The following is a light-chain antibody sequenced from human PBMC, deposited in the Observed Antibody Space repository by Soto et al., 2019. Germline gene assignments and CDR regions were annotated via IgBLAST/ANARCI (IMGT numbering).Light chain of an antibody. CDR2: AAS. J-gene: IGKJ2*01. Sequence: DIQMTQSPSSLSASVGDRVTITCRPRQRISSYLNWYQQKPGKAPKLLLYAASSLQSGVPSRFSGSGSGTDFSLTIGSLQTEGFATCYYQHSYSTPHNFGLGTKLEIK. CDR3: QHSYSTPHN. CDR1: QRISSY. V-gene: IGKV1-39*01.